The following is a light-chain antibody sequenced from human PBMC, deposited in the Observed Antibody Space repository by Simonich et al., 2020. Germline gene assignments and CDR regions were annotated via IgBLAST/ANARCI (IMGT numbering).Light chain of an antibody. Sequence: IVLTQSPATLSLSPGERATLSCRARQSVSSYLAWYQQKPGQAPRLLIYDASNRATGIPARFSGSGSGTDFTLTISSLEPEDFAVYYCQQRSNWTFGQGTKVEIK. CDR3: QQRSNWT. J-gene: IGKJ1*01. V-gene: IGKV3-11*01. CDR1: QSVSSY. CDR2: DAS.